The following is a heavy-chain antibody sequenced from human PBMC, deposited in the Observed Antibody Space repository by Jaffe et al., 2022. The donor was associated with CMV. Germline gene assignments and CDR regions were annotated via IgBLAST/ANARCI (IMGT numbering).Heavy chain of an antibody. CDR2: INAGNGNT. V-gene: IGHV1-3*01. CDR1: GYTFTNYA. Sequence: QVHLVQSGAEVKKPGASVKVSCKASGYTFTNYAMHWVRQAPGQRLEWMGWINAGNGNTKYSQKFQGRVTITRDTSASTAYMELSSLRSEDTAVYYCARGPQFDFWSGYYMQENYFDYWGQGTLVTVSS. CDR3: ARGPQFDFWSGYYMQENYFDY. D-gene: IGHD3-3*01. J-gene: IGHJ4*02.